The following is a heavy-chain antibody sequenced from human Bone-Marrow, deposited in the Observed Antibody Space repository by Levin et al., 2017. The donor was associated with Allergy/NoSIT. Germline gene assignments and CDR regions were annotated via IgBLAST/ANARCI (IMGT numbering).Heavy chain of an antibody. D-gene: IGHD5/OR15-5a*01. V-gene: IGHV3-33*01. CDR2: LWSDGSVN. J-gene: IGHJ6*02. Sequence: GESLKISCETFGFSFSAYGMHWVRLAPGKGLEWVAVLWSDGSVNYYSDSVKGRFTISRDNSENTLYLQMNSLRDDDTAVYYCARDTSVGYGMDVWGQGTTVTVSS. CDR3: ARDTSVGYGMDV. CDR1: GFSFSAYG.